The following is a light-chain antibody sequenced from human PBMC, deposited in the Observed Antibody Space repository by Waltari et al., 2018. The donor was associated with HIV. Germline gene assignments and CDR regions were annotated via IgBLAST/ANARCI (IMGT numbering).Light chain of an antibody. CDR2: EDR. CDR3: YSTDSSGNHVV. Sequence: SYELTQPPSVSVSPGQTARITCSGDALPKKYPYWYQQKSGQAPVLVIYEDRKRPSGIPERFSGSSSGTMATLTISGAQVEDEADYYCYSTDSSGNHVVFGGGTKLTVL. CDR1: ALPKKY. V-gene: IGLV3-10*01. J-gene: IGLJ2*01.